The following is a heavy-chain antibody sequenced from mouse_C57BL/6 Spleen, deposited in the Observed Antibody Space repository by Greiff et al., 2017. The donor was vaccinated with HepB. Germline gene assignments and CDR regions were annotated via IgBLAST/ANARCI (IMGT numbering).Heavy chain of an antibody. CDR2: IDPSDSYT. V-gene: IGHV1-50*01. D-gene: IGHD3-2*02. CDR1: GYTFTSYW. Sequence: QVQLQQPGAELVKPGASVKLSCKASGYTFTSYWMQWVKQRPGQGLEWIGEIDPSDSYTNYNQKFKGKATLTVDTSSSTAYMQLSSLTSEDSAVYYCARGVQLRHGYFDYWGQGTTLTVSS. J-gene: IGHJ2*01. CDR3: ARGVQLRHGYFDY.